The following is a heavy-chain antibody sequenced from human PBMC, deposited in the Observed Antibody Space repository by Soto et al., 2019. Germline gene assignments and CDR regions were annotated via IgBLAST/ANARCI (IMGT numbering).Heavy chain of an antibody. D-gene: IGHD3-22*01. V-gene: IGHV3-30-3*01. CDR1: GFTFSNYA. Sequence: PGGSLRLSCAASGFTFSNYAMPWVRQAPGKGLEWVAVISYDGSNKYYADSVKGRFTISRDNSKNTLYLQMNSLRAEDTAVYYCARAGEYYYDSSGYPPGYFDYWGQGTLVTVSS. J-gene: IGHJ4*02. CDR2: ISYDGSNK. CDR3: ARAGEYYYDSSGYPPGYFDY.